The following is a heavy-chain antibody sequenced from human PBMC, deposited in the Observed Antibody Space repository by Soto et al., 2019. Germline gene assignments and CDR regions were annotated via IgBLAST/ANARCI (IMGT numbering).Heavy chain of an antibody. V-gene: IGHV4-59*08. CDR1: GDSITNYY. CDR2: IQYSGYS. D-gene: IGHD3-10*01. Sequence: QVQLQESGPGLVKPSETLSLTCTVSGDSITNYYCSWFRQPPGKGLEWIGYIQYSGYSAYNLALKRRVTMSMDTSKTHFSLMRESVTAADTAVYYCARHGFGTLHGLVDVWGQGTTVIVSS. J-gene: IGHJ6*02. CDR3: ARHGFGTLHGLVDV.